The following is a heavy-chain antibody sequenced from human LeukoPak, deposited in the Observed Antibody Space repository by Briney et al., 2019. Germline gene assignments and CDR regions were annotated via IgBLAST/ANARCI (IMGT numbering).Heavy chain of an antibody. CDR2: MYYSGST. J-gene: IGHJ4*02. CDR3: ARDFRGGYDFWSGYYTPYYFDY. V-gene: IGHV4-39*07. Sequence: SETLSLTCTVSGGSISSSGYYWGWIRQPPGKGLEWIGSMYYSGSTYYNPSLKSRVTISVDTSKNHFSLKPSSVTAADTAVYYCARDFRGGYDFWSGYYTPYYFDYWGQGTLVIVFS. D-gene: IGHD3-3*01. CDR1: GGSISSSGYY.